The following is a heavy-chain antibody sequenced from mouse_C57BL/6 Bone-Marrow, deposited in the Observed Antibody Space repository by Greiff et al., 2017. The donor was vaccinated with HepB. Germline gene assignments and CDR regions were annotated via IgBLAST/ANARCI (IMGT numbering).Heavy chain of an antibody. D-gene: IGHD2-5*01. CDR3: ARFATKVTLPY. Sequence: EVKLVESGGGLVQPGESLKLSCESTEYDFPSHYMSWVRQTPGKRLELVAAINSDGGSTYYPDTMKGRFIISRDNTKKTLYMQMSSLRSEDTAMYYCARFATKVTLPYWGQGTLVTVSA. V-gene: IGHV5-2*03. CDR2: INSDGGST. J-gene: IGHJ3*01. CDR1: EYDFPSHY.